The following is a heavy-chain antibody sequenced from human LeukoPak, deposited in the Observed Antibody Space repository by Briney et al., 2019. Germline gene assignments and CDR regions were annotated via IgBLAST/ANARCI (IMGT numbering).Heavy chain of an antibody. CDR1: GGTFSSYA. Sequence: VASVKVSCKASGGTFSSYAISWVRQAPGQGLEWMGRIIPMFGTANYAQKFQCRVTITPDESTSTAYMELSSLRSEDTAVYYCAREPIYYDSSGYYSPLNWFDPWGQGTLVTVSS. J-gene: IGHJ5*02. CDR2: IIPMFGTA. V-gene: IGHV1-69*13. CDR3: AREPIYYDSSGYYSPLNWFDP. D-gene: IGHD3-22*01.